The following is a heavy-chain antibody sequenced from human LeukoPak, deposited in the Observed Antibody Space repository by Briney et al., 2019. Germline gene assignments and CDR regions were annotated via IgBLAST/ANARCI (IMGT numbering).Heavy chain of an antibody. CDR1: GFTFSSYS. CDR3: AKERTSRDFHLDC. CDR2: ISPSGHST. D-gene: IGHD2-21*02. Sequence: GGSLRLSCAASGFTFSSYSMNWVRQAPGKGQEWASAISPSGHSTAYADSVKGRFTISRDNSKSTLFLQMHNLRAEDTAVYFCAKERTSRDFHLDCWGQGTLVTVSS. V-gene: IGHV3-23*01. J-gene: IGHJ4*02.